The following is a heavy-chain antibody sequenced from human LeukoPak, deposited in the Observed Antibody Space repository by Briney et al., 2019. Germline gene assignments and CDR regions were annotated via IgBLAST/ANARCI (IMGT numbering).Heavy chain of an antibody. J-gene: IGHJ4*02. CDR3: ARGQYYYGSGSYDY. Sequence: SETLSLTCTVSGGSISSYYWSWIRQPPGKGLEWIGYIYYSGSTNYNPSLKGRVTISVDTSKNQFSLKLSSVTAADTAVYYCARGQYYYGSGSYDYWGQGTLVTVSS. V-gene: IGHV4-59*01. CDR1: GGSISSYY. CDR2: IYYSGST. D-gene: IGHD3-10*01.